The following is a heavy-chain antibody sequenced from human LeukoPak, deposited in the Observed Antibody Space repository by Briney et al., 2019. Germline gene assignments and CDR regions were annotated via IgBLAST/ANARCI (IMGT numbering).Heavy chain of an antibody. J-gene: IGHJ3*02. CDR2: IRQDGSEK. CDR3: ARGLPTGVDAFDI. Sequence: GGSLRLSCAASGFTFSDSWMTWVRQAPGKGLEWVANIRQDGSEKYYVDSVKGRFTISRDNAKNSLYLQMNSLRAEDTAVYYCARGLPTGVDAFDIWGRGTMVTVSS. V-gene: IGHV3-7*01. D-gene: IGHD4-23*01. CDR1: GFTFSDSW.